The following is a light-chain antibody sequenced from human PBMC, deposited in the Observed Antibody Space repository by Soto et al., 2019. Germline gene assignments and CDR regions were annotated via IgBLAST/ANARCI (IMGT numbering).Light chain of an antibody. V-gene: IGLV2-23*01. Sequence: QSVLPQPASMSGSPGQSITISCTGSSNDFGSRNFVSWYQQRPNKAPKLMIFEGTKRPSGVSDRFSASKSGYTASLTISGLRAEDEANYYCCSYAGGTTWVFGGGTKLTVL. J-gene: IGLJ3*02. CDR3: CSYAGGTTWV. CDR1: SNDFGSRNF. CDR2: EGT.